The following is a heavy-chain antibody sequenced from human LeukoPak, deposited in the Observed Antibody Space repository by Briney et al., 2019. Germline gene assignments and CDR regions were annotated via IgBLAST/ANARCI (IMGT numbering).Heavy chain of an antibody. D-gene: IGHD6-13*01. CDR3: AREVFSSWYGEDWFDP. V-gene: IGHV1-69*04. Sequence: GASVKVSCKASGGTFSSYAISWVRQAPGQGLEWMGRIIPILGIANYAQKFQGRVTMTRNTSISTAYMELSSLRSEDTAVYYCAREVFSSWYGEDWFDPWGQGTLVTVSS. J-gene: IGHJ5*02. CDR2: IIPILGIA. CDR1: GGTFSSYA.